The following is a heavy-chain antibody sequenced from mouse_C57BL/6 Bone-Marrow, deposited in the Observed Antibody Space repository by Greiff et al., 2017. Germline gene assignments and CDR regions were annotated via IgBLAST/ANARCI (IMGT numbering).Heavy chain of an antibody. CDR3: ARRGFYYGSRGYFDV. J-gene: IGHJ1*03. D-gene: IGHD1-1*01. V-gene: IGHV5-6*02. CDR1: GFTFSSYG. CDR2: ISSGGSYT. Sequence: EVMLVESGGDLVKPGGSLKLSCAASGFTFSSYGMSWVRQTPDKRLEWVATISSGGSYTYYPDSVKGRFTISRDNAKNTLYLQMSSLKSEDTAMYYCARRGFYYGSRGYFDVWGTGTTVTVSS.